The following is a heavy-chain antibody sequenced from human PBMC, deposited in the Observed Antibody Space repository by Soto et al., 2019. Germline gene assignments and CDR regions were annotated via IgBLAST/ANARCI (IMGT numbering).Heavy chain of an antibody. CDR3: ASDFDSTKIPSTEPADTWWFDP. CDR1: GYTFTDYY. Sequence: QVHLVQSGAEVKKPGASVKVSCRASGYTFTDYYIHWVRQAPGQGPEWMGWINPHSGGTYYAQKFQGRVTLTRDTSITKDYMEVSRLTSDDTALYYCASDFDSTKIPSTEPADTWWFDPWGQGTLVTVSS. J-gene: IGHJ5*02. D-gene: IGHD2-2*01. V-gene: IGHV1-2*02. CDR2: INPHSGGT.